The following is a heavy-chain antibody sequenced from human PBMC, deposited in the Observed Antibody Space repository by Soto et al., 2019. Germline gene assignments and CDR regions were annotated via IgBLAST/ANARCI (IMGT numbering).Heavy chain of an antibody. J-gene: IGHJ4*02. CDR2: MNPNSGNT. V-gene: IGHV1-8*01. D-gene: IGHD1-20*01. CDR3: AKGDYNWNRWYYFDY. CDR1: GYTFTSYD. Sequence: GASVKVSCKASGYTFTSYDINCVRQATGQGLEWMGWMNPNSGNTGYADSVKGRFTISRDNSKNILYLEMNSLRGEDTAVYYCAKGDYNWNRWYYFDYWGQGTLVTVSS.